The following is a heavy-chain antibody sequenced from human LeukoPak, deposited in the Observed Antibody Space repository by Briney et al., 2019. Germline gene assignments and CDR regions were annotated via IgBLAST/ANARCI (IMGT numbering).Heavy chain of an antibody. V-gene: IGHV3-21*01. Sequence: GGSLRLSCAASGFTFSRYSMNWVRQAPGKGLEWVSSISSSSSYIYYADSVKGRFTISRDNAKNSLYLQMNSLRAEDTAVYYCARAGGGQLAFDYWGQGTLVTVSS. CDR2: ISSSSSYI. CDR3: ARAGGGQLAFDY. D-gene: IGHD6-6*01. CDR1: GFTFSRYS. J-gene: IGHJ4*02.